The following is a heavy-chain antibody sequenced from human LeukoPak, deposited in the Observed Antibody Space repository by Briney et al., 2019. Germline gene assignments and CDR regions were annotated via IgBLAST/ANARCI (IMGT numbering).Heavy chain of an antibody. CDR3: ARAVGYYDTSDYQYNWFDP. Sequence: GGSLRLSCASSGFTFSSYALHWVRQAPGKGLEWVAVISFDGNNKYYADSVKGRFTISRDNSKNTLYLQTNSLKAEDTAVYYCARAVGYYDTSDYQYNWFDPWGQGTLVAVSS. D-gene: IGHD3-22*01. V-gene: IGHV3-30-3*01. J-gene: IGHJ5*02. CDR1: GFTFSSYA. CDR2: ISFDGNNK.